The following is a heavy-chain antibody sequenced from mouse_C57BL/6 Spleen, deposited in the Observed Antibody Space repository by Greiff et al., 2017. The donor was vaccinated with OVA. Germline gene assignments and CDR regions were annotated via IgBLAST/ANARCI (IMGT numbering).Heavy chain of an antibody. Sequence: EVKLMESGGGLVQPKGSLKLSCAASGFSFNTYAMNWVRQAPGKGLEWVARIRSKSNNYATYYADSVKDRFTISRDDSESMLYLQMNNLKTEDTAMYYCVRQITTYFDYWGQGTTLTVSS. J-gene: IGHJ2*01. CDR1: GFSFNTYA. V-gene: IGHV10-1*01. D-gene: IGHD1-1*01. CDR3: VRQITTYFDY. CDR2: IRSKSNNYAT.